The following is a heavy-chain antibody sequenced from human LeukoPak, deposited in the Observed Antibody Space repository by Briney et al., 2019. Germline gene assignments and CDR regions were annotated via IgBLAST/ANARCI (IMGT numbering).Heavy chain of an antibody. Sequence: GGSLRLSCAASGFSFSSYWMSWVRQAPGKRLEWVANIKEDGSEKYYVDSVKGRFTISRDNAKNSLYLQMNSLRAEDTAVYYCARVMTTVTTLMFYFDYWGQGTLVTVSS. CDR2: IKEDGSEK. V-gene: IGHV3-7*01. D-gene: IGHD4-17*01. CDR1: GFSFSSYW. J-gene: IGHJ4*02. CDR3: ARVMTTVTTLMFYFDY.